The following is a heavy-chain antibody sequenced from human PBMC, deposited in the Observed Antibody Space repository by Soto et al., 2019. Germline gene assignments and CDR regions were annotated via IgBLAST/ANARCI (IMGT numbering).Heavy chain of an antibody. J-gene: IGHJ6*02. CDR1: GFTVSSNY. CDR3: ATDYDFWSGTYYGMDV. Sequence: PGGSLRLSCAASGFTVSSNYMSWVRQAPGKGLEWVSVIYSGGSTYYADSVKGRFTISRDNSKNTLYLQMNSLRAEDTAVYYCATDYDFWSGTYYGMDVWGQGTTVTVSS. D-gene: IGHD3-3*01. CDR2: IYSGGST. V-gene: IGHV3-53*01.